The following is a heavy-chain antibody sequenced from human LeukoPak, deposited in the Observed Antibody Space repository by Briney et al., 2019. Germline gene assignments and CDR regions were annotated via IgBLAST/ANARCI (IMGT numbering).Heavy chain of an antibody. CDR2: ISQDGREK. CDR1: AGFTFSDYW. D-gene: IGHD6-19*01. V-gene: IGHV3-7*03. CDR3: VGGSGWQPDY. Sequence: GGSLRLSCAASAGFTFSDYWRNWVRQAPGKGLEWVAIISQDGREKLYVDSVKGRFTISRDNAKSSLYLQINSLRAEDTAVYYCVGGSGWQPDYWGQGTLVTVSS. J-gene: IGHJ4*02.